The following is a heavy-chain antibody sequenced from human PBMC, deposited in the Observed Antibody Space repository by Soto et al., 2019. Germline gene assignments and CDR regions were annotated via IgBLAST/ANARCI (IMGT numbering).Heavy chain of an antibody. CDR2: IYYSGST. CDR1: GGSISSSSYY. Sequence: SETLSLTCTVSGGSISSSSYYWGWIRQPPGKGLEWIGSIYYSGSTYYNPSLKSRVTISVDTSKNQFSLKLSSVTAADTAVYYCARGSSGWYVNYYYYGMDVWGQGTKVPSP. D-gene: IGHD6-19*01. V-gene: IGHV4-39*01. CDR3: ARGSSGWYVNYYYYGMDV. J-gene: IGHJ6*02.